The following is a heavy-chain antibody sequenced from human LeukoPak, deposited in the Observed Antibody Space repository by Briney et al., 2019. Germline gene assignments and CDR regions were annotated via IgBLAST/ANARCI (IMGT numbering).Heavy chain of an antibody. Sequence: SETLSLTCTVSGGSTDSYYYWSWIRQPPGKGLEWIGYIDYSGRTKYNPSLQSRVTISVDTSKTQFSLRLGSVTAADTAVYFCASNIPTPTTSPPLGYWGQGTLVTVSS. CDR3: ASNIPTPTTSPPLGY. V-gene: IGHV4-59*08. J-gene: IGHJ4*02. CDR1: GGSTDSYYY. CDR2: IDYSGRT. D-gene: IGHD1-1*01.